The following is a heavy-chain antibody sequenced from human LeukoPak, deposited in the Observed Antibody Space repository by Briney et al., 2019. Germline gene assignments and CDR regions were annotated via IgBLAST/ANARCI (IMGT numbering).Heavy chain of an antibody. CDR1: GFTFGSYS. J-gene: IGHJ4*02. CDR3: AKVVGYCSASSCSRQYFDS. V-gene: IGHV3-23*01. Sequence: GGSLRLSCAASGFTFGSYSMTWVRQAPGKGLEWVSPISGSSDRRYYADSVKGRFTISRDNLKNTVYLQMSSLRAEDTAIFFCAKVVGYCSASSCSRQYFDSWGQGTRVTVSS. CDR2: ISGSSDRR. D-gene: IGHD2-15*01.